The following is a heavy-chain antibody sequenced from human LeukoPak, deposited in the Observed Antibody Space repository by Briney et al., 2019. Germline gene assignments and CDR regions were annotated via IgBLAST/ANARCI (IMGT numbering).Heavy chain of an antibody. J-gene: IGHJ4*02. CDR1: GGSISSNNYY. Sequence: SETLSLTCTVSGGSISSNNYYWGWIRQPPGKGLEWIGSIYYSGSTYYNPSLKSRVTISVDTSKNQFSLKLSSVAAADTAVYYCARGLRYFDWYFSDWGQGTLVTVSS. CDR3: ARGLRYFDWYFSD. CDR2: IYYSGST. V-gene: IGHV4-39*01. D-gene: IGHD3-9*01.